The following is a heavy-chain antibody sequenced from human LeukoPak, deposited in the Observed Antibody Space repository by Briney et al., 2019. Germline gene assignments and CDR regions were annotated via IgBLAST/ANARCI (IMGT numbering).Heavy chain of an antibody. CDR1: GFTFSSYA. CDR3: ARDPTKGRCSSTSCYIA. CDR2: ISGSGGST. V-gene: IGHV3-23*01. D-gene: IGHD2-2*02. Sequence: PGGSLRLSCAASGFTFSSYAMSWVRQAPGKGLEWVSAISGSGGSTYYADSVKGRFTISRDNAKNTLYLQMNSLRAEDTAVYYCARDPTKGRCSSTSCYIAWGQGTLVTVSS. J-gene: IGHJ4*02.